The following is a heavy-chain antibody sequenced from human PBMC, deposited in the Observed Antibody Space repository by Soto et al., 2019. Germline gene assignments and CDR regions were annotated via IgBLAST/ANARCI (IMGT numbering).Heavy chain of an antibody. J-gene: IGHJ5*02. Sequence: SVKVSCKASGGTFSSYAISWVRQAPGQGLEWMGGIIPIFGTTNYAQKFQGRVTITADKSTSTAYMELSSLRSEDTAVYYCARGDYYDSSGYYHNWFDPWGQGTLVTVSS. CDR1: GGTFSSYA. CDR3: ARGDYYDSSGYYHNWFDP. D-gene: IGHD3-22*01. V-gene: IGHV1-69*06. CDR2: IIPIFGTT.